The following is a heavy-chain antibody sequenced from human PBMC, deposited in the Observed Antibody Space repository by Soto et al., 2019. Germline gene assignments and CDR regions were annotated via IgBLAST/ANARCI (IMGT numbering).Heavy chain of an antibody. J-gene: IGHJ6*02. Sequence: QVQLQQWGAGLLKPSETLSLTCAVYGGSFSGYYWSWIRQPPGKGLEWFGEINHSGSTNYNPSLKSRVPISVDTSKKQFSMKLSSVTAADTAVYYCASGGQLLWFGESNHYYYGMDVWGQGTTVTVSS. CDR3: ASGGQLLWFGESNHYYYGMDV. D-gene: IGHD3-10*01. V-gene: IGHV4-34*01. CDR2: INHSGST. CDR1: GGSFSGYY.